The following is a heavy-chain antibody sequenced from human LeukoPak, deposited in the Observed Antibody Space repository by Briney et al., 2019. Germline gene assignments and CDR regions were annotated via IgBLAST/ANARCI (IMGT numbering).Heavy chain of an antibody. CDR2: ISSSGGTI. V-gene: IGHV3-11*04. J-gene: IGHJ4*02. D-gene: IGHD3-3*01. Sequence: PGGSLRLSCAASGFTFSDYYMSWIRQAPGKGLEWVSYISSSGGTIYYADSVKGRFTISRDNAKNSLYLQMNSLRAEDTAVYYCARDYHDFSGPIDYWGQGTLVTVSS. CDR1: GFTFSDYY. CDR3: ARDYHDFSGPIDY.